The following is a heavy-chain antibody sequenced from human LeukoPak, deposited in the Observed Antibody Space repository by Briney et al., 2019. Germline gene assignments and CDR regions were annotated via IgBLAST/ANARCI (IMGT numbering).Heavy chain of an antibody. V-gene: IGHV3-23*01. Sequence: GGSLRLSCAASGFTFSNYAMSWVRQAPGKGLEWVSAISGSGGSTYYADSVKGRFPISRDNSKNTLYLQMNSLRAEDTAVYFCAKIGSAYYFDYYWGQGTLVTVSS. CDR3: AKIGSAYYFDYY. CDR2: ISGSGGST. J-gene: IGHJ4*02. D-gene: IGHD3-22*01. CDR1: GFTFSNYA.